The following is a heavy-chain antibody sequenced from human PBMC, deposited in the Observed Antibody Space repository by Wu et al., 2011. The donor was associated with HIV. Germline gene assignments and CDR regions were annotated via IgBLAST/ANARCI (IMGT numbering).Heavy chain of an antibody. Sequence: QVQLVQSGAEVKKPGASVKVSCKASGYTFTGYYMHWARQAPGQGLEWMGWINPNSGGTNYAQKFQGRVTMTRDTSISTAYMELSRLRSDDTAVYYCARNGMAKSVGWYFDRLGRGTWSLSPQ. D-gene: IGHD5-24*01. J-gene: IGHJ2*01. CDR3: ARNGMAKSVGWYFDR. V-gene: IGHV1-2*02. CDR1: GYTFTGYY. CDR2: INPNSGGT.